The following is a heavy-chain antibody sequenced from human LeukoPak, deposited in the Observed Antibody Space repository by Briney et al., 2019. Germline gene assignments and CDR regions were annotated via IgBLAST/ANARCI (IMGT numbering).Heavy chain of an antibody. V-gene: IGHV3-74*03. J-gene: IGHJ6*02. CDR3: ARAMVRGDYGMDV. D-gene: IGHD3-10*01. CDR2: VNSDGRSI. Sequence: GWSLRLSRAASGFSFSAYWMHWVREVPGPGLVCVSRVNSDGRSITFTDSVKGRFTISRHNAKNTLYLQMNSLRAEDTAVYYCARAMVRGDYGMDVWGQGTTVTVSS. CDR1: GFSFSAYW.